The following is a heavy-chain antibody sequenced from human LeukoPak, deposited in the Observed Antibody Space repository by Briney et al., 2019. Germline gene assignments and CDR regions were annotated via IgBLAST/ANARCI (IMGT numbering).Heavy chain of an antibody. V-gene: IGHV4-34*01. CDR1: GGSFSGYY. CDR3: ARRRKWLRSYYFDY. D-gene: IGHD5-12*01. CDR2: INHSGST. Sequence: PSETLSLTCAVYGGSFSGYYWSWIRQPPGKGLEWIGEINHSGSTNYNPSLKSRVTISVDTSKNQFSLKLSSVTAADTAVYYCARRRKWLRSYYFDYWGQGTLVTVSS. J-gene: IGHJ4*02.